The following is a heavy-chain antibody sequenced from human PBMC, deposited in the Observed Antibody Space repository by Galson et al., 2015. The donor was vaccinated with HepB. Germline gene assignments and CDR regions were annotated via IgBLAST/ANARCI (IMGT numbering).Heavy chain of an antibody. D-gene: IGHD2-21*02. V-gene: IGHV3-33*08. CDR1: GFTFSSYG. Sequence: SLRLSCATSGFTFSSYGMHWVRQAPGKGLEWVAVIWYDGSNKYYADSVKGRFTISRDNSKNTLYLQMNSLRAEDTAVYYCARDQPAYCGGDCLDRPSYAFDIWGQGTMVTVSS. CDR3: ARDQPAYCGGDCLDRPSYAFDI. CDR2: IWYDGSNK. J-gene: IGHJ3*02.